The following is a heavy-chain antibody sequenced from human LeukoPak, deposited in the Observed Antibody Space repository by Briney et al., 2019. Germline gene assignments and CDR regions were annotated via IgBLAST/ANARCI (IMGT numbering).Heavy chain of an antibody. V-gene: IGHV3-33*01. CDR2: IWSDGNNR. D-gene: IGHD1-26*01. Sequence: GGSLRLSCAASGFTFRDYGMHWVRQATGKGLEWVSFIWSDGNNRFYADSVKGRFTISRDNAKNSLYLQMNSLRAEDTAVYYCARARAGTYYPYYFDYWGQGTLVTVSS. CDR3: ARARAGTYYPYYFDY. J-gene: IGHJ4*02. CDR1: GFTFRDYG.